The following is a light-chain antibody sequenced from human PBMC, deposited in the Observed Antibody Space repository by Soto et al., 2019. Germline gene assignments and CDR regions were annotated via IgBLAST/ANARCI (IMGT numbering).Light chain of an antibody. V-gene: IGLV2-8*01. Sequence: QSVLTQPPSASGSPGQSVTISCTGTKSDIRVYDFVSWYQHHPGKAPRLIIYEVVQRPSGVPDRFSGSKSGNTASLTVSGLQAADEADYFCKSYAGSNTYVFGSGTKVTVL. J-gene: IGLJ1*01. CDR3: KSYAGSNTYV. CDR1: KSDIRVYDF. CDR2: EVV.